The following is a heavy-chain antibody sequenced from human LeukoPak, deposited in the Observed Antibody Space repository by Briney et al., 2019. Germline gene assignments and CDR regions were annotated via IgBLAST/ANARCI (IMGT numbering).Heavy chain of an antibody. CDR2: ISYDGSNK. CDR1: GFTFSSYA. V-gene: IGHV3-30-3*01. Sequence: PGGSLRLSCAASGFTFSSYAMHWVRQAPGKGLEWVAVISYDGSNKYYADSVKGRFTIYRDNSKNTLYLQMNSLRAEDTAVYYCARALGYYDFWSGWSYWGQGTLVTVSS. J-gene: IGHJ4*02. D-gene: IGHD3-3*01. CDR3: ARALGYYDFWSGWSY.